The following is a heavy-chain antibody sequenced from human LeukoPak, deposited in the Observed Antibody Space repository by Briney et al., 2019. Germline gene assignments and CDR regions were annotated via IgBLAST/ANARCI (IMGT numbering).Heavy chain of an antibody. Sequence: PGRSLRLSCVGSGFTFSADSLNWVRQAPGKGLEWVSAISGSGGSTYYADSVKGRFTISRDNSKNTLYLQMNTLRAGDTAVYSCAKNGRGYSSDYFDYWGQGALVTVSS. CDR3: AKNGRGYSSDYFDY. CDR1: GFTFSADS. CDR2: ISGSGGST. V-gene: IGHV3-23*01. D-gene: IGHD5-18*01. J-gene: IGHJ4*02.